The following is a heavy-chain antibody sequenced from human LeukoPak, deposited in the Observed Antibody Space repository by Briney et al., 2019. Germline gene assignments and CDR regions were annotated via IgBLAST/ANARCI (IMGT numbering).Heavy chain of an antibody. D-gene: IGHD3-22*01. CDR3: AGASYDSSGVQ. J-gene: IGHJ4*02. V-gene: IGHV4-4*07. CDR1: GGSLGPYY. Sequence: SDTLSLTCTVSGGSLGPYYWSWLRQPAGKALEGSGRRYTTGSNNYNPSLKSRVTISVDTSKNQYSLKLSAVTAADTAVYYSAGASYDSSGVQWGQGTLVTVSS. CDR2: RYTTGSN.